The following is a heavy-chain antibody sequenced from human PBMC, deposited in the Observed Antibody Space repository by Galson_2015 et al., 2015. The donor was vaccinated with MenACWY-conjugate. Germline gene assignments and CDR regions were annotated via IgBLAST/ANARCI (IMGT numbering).Heavy chain of an antibody. CDR3: ARFSRQRTTSYPFDP. Sequence: ETLSLTCTVSGDSFSSSSYYWGWIRQPPGKGLEWIRSIYYSGSTSYNPPLKRRVTISVDTSKNQFYLKLYSVTAADTAVYYCARFSRQRTTSYPFDPWGQGTQVTVSS. V-gene: IGHV4-39*07. D-gene: IGHD1-7*01. J-gene: IGHJ5*02. CDR1: GDSFSSSSYY. CDR2: IYYSGST.